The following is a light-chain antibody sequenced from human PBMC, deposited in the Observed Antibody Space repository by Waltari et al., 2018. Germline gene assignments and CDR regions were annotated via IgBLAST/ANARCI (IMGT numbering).Light chain of an antibody. CDR3: QVWDSSGDGV. J-gene: IGLJ3*02. Sequence: SYVLTQPSSVSVAPGKTATITCGEYHIGSKSVDWYQQKPGQAPVLVISYDGDRPSGIPERFSGSNSGSTATLTISRVEVGDEADYYCQVWDSSGDGVFGGGTKLTVL. CDR2: YDG. V-gene: IGLV3-21*04. CDR1: HIGSKS.